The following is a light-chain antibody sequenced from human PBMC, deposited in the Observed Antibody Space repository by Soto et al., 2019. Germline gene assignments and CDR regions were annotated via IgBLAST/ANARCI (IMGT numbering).Light chain of an antibody. Sequence: QSVLTQPPSASGTPGQRVTISCSGSSSNIGDNTVDWYQQLPGTAPKIFIYGNSQRPSGVPDRFSGSKSGTSASLAISGLQSEDEADYYCASWDDNVNGWVFGGGTKLTVL. CDR3: ASWDDNVNGWV. CDR2: GNS. CDR1: SSNIGDNT. J-gene: IGLJ3*02. V-gene: IGLV1-44*01.